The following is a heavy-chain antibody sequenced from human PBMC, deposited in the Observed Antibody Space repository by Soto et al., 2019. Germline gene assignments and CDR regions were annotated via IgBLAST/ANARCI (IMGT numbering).Heavy chain of an antibody. CDR2: IWYDGSNK. CDR1: GFTFSSYG. V-gene: IGHV3-33*01. CDR3: ARDWGDGDPEGYYYGMDV. Sequence: GSLRLGCAAPGFTFSSYGMHWVRQAPGKGLEWVAVIWYDGSNKYYADSVKGRFTISRDNSKNTLYLQMNSLRAEDTAVYYCARDWGDGDPEGYYYGMDVWGQGTTVTVSS. D-gene: IGHD2-21*01. J-gene: IGHJ6*02.